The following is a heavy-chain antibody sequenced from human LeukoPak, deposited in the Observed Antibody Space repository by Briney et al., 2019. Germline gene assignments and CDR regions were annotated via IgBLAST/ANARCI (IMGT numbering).Heavy chain of an antibody. D-gene: IGHD6-19*01. J-gene: IGHJ5*02. CDR1: GYTFTGYY. CDR2: INPNSGGT. V-gene: IGHV1-2*02. CDR3: ARDQWAVAGNWFDP. Sequence: ASVEVSCKASGYTFTGYYVHWVRQAPGQGLEWMGWINPNSGGTNYAQKFQGRVTMTRDTSISTAYMELSRLRSDDTAVYYCARDQWAVAGNWFDPWGQGTLVTVSS.